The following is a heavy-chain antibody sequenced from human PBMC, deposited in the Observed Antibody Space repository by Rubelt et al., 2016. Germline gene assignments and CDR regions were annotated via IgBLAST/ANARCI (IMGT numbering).Heavy chain of an antibody. CDR2: MKGDGEI. V-gene: IGHV3-7*01. CDR3: TQNTGDN. Sequence: EVQLVEYGGGLVQPGGSLSLSCAASGFTFSTYFMSWVRQAPGKGLEWVANMKGDGEIFYADSMKGRFTISRDNAKNSLFLQMSSLRAEDTAVYYCTQNTGDNWGQGTLVTVSS. D-gene: IGHD2-21*01. CDR1: GFTFSTYF. J-gene: IGHJ4*02.